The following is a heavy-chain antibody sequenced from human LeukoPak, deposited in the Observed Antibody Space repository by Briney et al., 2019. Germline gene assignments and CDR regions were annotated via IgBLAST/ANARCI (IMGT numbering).Heavy chain of an antibody. Sequence: GGSLRLSCAASGFTFSTYSMNRVRQAPGKGLEWVSFIDTSAKYIYYGESMKGRFTISRDNAQNSLYLQMNGLRAEDTAVYYCATSLRTGGIFDYWGQGTLVTVSS. CDR3: ATSLRTGGIFDY. CDR2: IDTSAKYI. J-gene: IGHJ4*02. D-gene: IGHD2-15*01. V-gene: IGHV3-21*01. CDR1: GFTFSTYS.